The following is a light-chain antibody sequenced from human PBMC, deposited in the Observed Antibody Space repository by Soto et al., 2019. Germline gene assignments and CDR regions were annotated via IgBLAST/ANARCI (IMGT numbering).Light chain of an antibody. Sequence: IVLTQSPGTLSLSPGERATLSCRASQSVSSSYLAWYQQKPGQAPRLLIYGASSRATGIPDRFSGSGSGTDFTLTISRLEPEDFVVYYCQQYGSSPRTFGQGTKVDIK. CDR3: QQYGSSPRT. J-gene: IGKJ1*01. V-gene: IGKV3-20*01. CDR1: QSVSSSY. CDR2: GAS.